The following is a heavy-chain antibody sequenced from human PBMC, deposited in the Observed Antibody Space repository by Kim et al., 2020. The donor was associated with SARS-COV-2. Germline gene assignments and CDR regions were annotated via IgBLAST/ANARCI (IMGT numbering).Heavy chain of an antibody. J-gene: IGHJ4*02. CDR2: IGGRGGTT. Sequence: GGSLRLSCAASGFSVSNFAMSWVRQAPGKGLEWVSSIGGRGGTTYYADSVKGRLTISRDDSKNALYLQMNSLRPEDTAIYYCAKDNTGPDPGEFDYWGQGTLVTVSS. CDR3: AKDNTGPDPGEFDY. D-gene: IGHD1-26*01. V-gene: IGHV3-23*01. CDR1: GFSVSNFA.